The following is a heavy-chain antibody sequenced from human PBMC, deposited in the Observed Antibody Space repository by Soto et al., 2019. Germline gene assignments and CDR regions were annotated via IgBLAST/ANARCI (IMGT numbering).Heavy chain of an antibody. CDR2: MRHSGSS. CDR1: GGFVDRGGYY. J-gene: IGHJ3*02. CDR3: AIPELDPRQLGDDGRSGWGALDI. Sequence: QVQLQESGPGLVKPSRTLTLTCTVSGGFVDRGGYYWTWIRHLPGQGLEWIRYMRHSGSSYYNPSLGSPVTMSFDSSKYSFFLQLGSVAAAVSAVYYCAIPELDPRQLGDDGRSGWGALDICCQGTMVTVAS. D-gene: IGHD3-10*01. V-gene: IGHV4-31*01.